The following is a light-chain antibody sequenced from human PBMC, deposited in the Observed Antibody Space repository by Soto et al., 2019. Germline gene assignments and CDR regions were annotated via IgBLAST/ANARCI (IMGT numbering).Light chain of an antibody. V-gene: IGKV3-11*01. J-gene: IGKJ5*01. CDR1: QSVSSY. CDR3: QQRSNWPPIT. Sequence: EIVLTQSPANLSLYKGERATLSCRASQSVSSYLAWYQQKPGQAPRLLIYDASNRATGIPARFSGSGSGTDFTLTISSLEPEDFAVYYCQQRSNWPPITFGQGTRL. CDR2: DAS.